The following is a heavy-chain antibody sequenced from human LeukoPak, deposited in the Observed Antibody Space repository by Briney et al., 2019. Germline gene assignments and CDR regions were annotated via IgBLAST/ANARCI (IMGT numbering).Heavy chain of an antibody. Sequence: GGSPRLSCAASGFTFTKNWMTWGRQAPGKGLEWVGNIKQDGSDKNYMDSVKGRFTISRDNTKNSVYLQMNSLRAEDTAVYYCARSPQPYAFDIWGQGTMVTVSS. J-gene: IGHJ3*02. CDR2: IKQDGSDK. CDR3: ARSPQPYAFDI. D-gene: IGHD2-2*01. V-gene: IGHV3-7*01. CDR1: GFTFTKNW.